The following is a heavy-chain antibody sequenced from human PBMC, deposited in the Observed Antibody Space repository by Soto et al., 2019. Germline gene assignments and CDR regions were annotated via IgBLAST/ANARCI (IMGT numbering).Heavy chain of an antibody. V-gene: IGHV4-30-4*01. CDR2: IYYSGST. D-gene: IGHD5-12*01. J-gene: IGHJ6*02. CDR3: ARDVEIVAPTASGGRDYGMDV. CDR1: GGSISSGDYY. Sequence: QVQLQESGPGLVKPSQTLSLTCTVSGGSISSGDYYWSWIRQPPGKGLEWIGYIYYSGSTYYNPSLKSRGTISVDTSKNQFSLKLSSVTAADTAVYYCARDVEIVAPTASGGRDYGMDVWGQGTTVTVSS.